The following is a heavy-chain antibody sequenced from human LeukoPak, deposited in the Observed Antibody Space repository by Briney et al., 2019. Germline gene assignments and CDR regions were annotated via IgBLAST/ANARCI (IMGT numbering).Heavy chain of an antibody. D-gene: IGHD2-21*01. V-gene: IGHV4-31*03. Sequence: PSQTPSLTCTVSGGSISSGGYYWSWIRQHPGTGLEWIGYIYYSGSTYYSPSLKSRVTISVDTSKNQFSLKLSSVTAADTAVYYCVAVRSLNWFDPWGQGTLVTVSS. CDR2: IYYSGST. CDR3: VAVRSLNWFDP. CDR1: GGSISSGGYY. J-gene: IGHJ5*02.